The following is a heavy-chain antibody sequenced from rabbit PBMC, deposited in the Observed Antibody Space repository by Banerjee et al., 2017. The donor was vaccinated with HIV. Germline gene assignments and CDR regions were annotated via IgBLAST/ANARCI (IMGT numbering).Heavy chain of an antibody. CDR1: GFSFSSSYY. CDR2: IDTSSGRK. J-gene: IGHJ4*01. Sequence: QSLEESGGDLVKPGASLTLTCTASGFSFSSSYYMCWVRQDPGKGLEWIACIDTSSGRKWHASWVNGRFTNSKTSATTVTLQMTSLTAADTATYFGARDPYGGSLDYDLWGPGTLVTV. D-gene: IGHD4-2*01. V-gene: IGHV1S40*01. CDR3: ARDPYGGSLDYDL.